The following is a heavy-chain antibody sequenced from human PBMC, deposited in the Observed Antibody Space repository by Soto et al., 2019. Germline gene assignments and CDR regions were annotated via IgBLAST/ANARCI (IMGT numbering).Heavy chain of an antibody. D-gene: IGHD5-18*01. V-gene: IGHV3-7*03. CDR3: ARLRGYSYGDY. CDR2: IKQDGSEK. CDR1: GFTFSSYW. Sequence: PGGSLRLSCAASGFTFSSYWISWVRQAPGKGLEWVANIKQDGSEKYYVDSVKGRFTISRDNAKNSLYLQMNSLRAEDTAVYYCARLRGYSYGDYWGQGTLVTVSS. J-gene: IGHJ4*02.